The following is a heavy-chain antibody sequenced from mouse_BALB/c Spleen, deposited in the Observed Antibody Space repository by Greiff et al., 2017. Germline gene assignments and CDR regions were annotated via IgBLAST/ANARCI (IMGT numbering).Heavy chain of an antibody. CDR2: IWAGGST. CDR3: ARGDYRYFDY. D-gene: IGHD2-14*01. CDR1: GFSLTSYG. Sequence: VMLVESGPGLVAPSQSLSITCTVSGFSLTSYGVHWVRQPPGKGLEWLGVIWAGGSTNYNSALMSRLSISKDNSKSQVFLKMNSLQTDDTAMYYCARGDYRYFDYWGQGTTLTVSS. V-gene: IGHV2-9*02. J-gene: IGHJ2*01.